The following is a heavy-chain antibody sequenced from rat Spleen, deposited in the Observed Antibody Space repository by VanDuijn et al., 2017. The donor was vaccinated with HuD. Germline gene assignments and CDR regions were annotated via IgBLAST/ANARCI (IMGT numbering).Heavy chain of an antibody. Sequence: EVQLVESGGGLVQPGRSLKLSCVASGFTFNNYWMNWIRQAPGKGLEWIASITHTGGSFYYPDSVKGRFTISRDNAQNTLYLQMNSLRSEDTATYYCASLNWEDYFDYWGQGVMVTVSS. J-gene: IGHJ2*01. CDR2: ITHTGGSF. D-gene: IGHD5-1*01. V-gene: IGHV5-31*01. CDR3: ASLNWEDYFDY. CDR1: GFTFNNYW.